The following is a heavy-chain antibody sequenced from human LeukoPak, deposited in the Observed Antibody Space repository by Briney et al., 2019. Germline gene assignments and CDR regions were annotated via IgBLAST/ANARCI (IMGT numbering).Heavy chain of an antibody. CDR2: ISYDGSNK. CDR3: AKEAPDSSGYYYFFDY. J-gene: IGHJ4*02. Sequence: GGSLRLSCSASGFTFSSYGMHWVRQAPGKGLEWVAVISYDGSNKYYADSVKGRFTISRDNSKNTLYLQMNSLRAEDTAVYYCAKEAPDSSGYYYFFDYWGQGTLVTASS. D-gene: IGHD3-22*01. CDR1: GFTFSSYG. V-gene: IGHV3-30*18.